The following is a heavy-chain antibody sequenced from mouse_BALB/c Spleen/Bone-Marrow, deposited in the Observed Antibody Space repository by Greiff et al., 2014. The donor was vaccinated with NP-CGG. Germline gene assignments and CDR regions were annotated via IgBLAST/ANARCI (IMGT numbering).Heavy chain of an antibody. Sequence: VQLQESGPGLVAPSQSLSITCTVSGFSLTSYGVHWVRQPPGKGLEWLGPIRRGGSANYNSALKSRLSISKDSSKNQVFLKMNSLQTDDTAMYYCARDENYYGNYGTMDYWGQGTSVTVSS. J-gene: IGHJ4*01. V-gene: IGHV2-9*02. CDR3: ARDENYYGNYGTMDY. CDR2: IRRGGSA. D-gene: IGHD2-1*01. CDR1: GFSLTSYG.